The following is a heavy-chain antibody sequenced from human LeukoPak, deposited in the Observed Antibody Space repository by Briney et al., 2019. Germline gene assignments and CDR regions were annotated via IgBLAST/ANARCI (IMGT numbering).Heavy chain of an antibody. D-gene: IGHD3-22*01. V-gene: IGHV1-69*04. Sequence: VASVKVSCKASGGTFSSYAISWVRQAPGQGLEWMGRIIPILGIANYAQKFQCRVTITADKSTSTAYMGLSSLRSEDTAVYYCARDSNYDSSGWGAFDIWGQGTMVTVSS. CDR1: GGTFSSYA. CDR2: IIPILGIA. CDR3: ARDSNYDSSGWGAFDI. J-gene: IGHJ3*02.